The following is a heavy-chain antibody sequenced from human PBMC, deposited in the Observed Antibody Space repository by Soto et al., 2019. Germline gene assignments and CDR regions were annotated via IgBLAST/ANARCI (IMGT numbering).Heavy chain of an antibody. D-gene: IGHD3-10*01. Sequence: GGSLRLSCTASGFTFGDYAMSWFRQAPGKGLEWVGFIRSKAYGGTTEYAASVKGRFTISRDDSKSIAYLQMNSLKTGDTAVYYCTRVGLLWFGEEPSYFDYWGQGTLVTVSS. CDR2: IRSKAYGGTT. J-gene: IGHJ4*02. CDR3: TRVGLLWFGEEPSYFDY. V-gene: IGHV3-49*03. CDR1: GFTFGDYA.